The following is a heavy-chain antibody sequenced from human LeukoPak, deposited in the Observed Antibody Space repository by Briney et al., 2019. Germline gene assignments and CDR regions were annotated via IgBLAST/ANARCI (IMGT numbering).Heavy chain of an antibody. J-gene: IGHJ4*02. CDR3: AREGYGDPFDY. V-gene: IGHV3-23*01. CDR2: ISGSGGST. D-gene: IGHD4-17*01. CDR1: GFSFSSYA. Sequence: GGSLRLSCAASGFSFSSYAMSWVRQAPGKGLEWVSAISGSGGSTYYADSVKGRLTISRDNSKNTLYLQMNSLRPEDTAVYYCAREGYGDPFDYWGQGTLVTVSS.